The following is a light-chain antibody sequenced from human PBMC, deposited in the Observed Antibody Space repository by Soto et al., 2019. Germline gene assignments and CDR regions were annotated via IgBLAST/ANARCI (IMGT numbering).Light chain of an antibody. J-gene: IGLJ7*01. CDR3: CSYGGSRAV. V-gene: IGLV2-23*02. CDR1: SSDVGSHNL. CDR2: EVT. Sequence: QSALTQPASVSGSPGQSITSSCTGTSSDVGSHNLVSWYQQHPGQAPKLMIYEVTKRPLGVSTRFSASKSGNTASLTISGLQAEDEADYYCCSYGGSRAVFGGGTPLTVL.